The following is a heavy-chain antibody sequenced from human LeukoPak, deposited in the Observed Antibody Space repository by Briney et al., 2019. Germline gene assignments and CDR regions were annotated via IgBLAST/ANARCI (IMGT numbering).Heavy chain of an antibody. Sequence: PSQTLSLTCTVSGGSISSGGYCWSWIRQHPGKGLEWIGYIYYSGSTYYNPSLKSRVTISVDTSKNQFSLKLSSVTAADTAVYYCARSIAAAECFDYWGQGTLVTVSS. CDR3: ARSIAAAECFDY. V-gene: IGHV4-31*03. J-gene: IGHJ4*02. D-gene: IGHD6-13*01. CDR2: IYYSGST. CDR1: GGSISSGGYC.